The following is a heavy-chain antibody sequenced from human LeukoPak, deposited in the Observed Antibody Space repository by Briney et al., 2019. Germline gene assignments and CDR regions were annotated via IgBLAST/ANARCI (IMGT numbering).Heavy chain of an antibody. CDR3: ARDNYGSGIHKYFEY. CDR1: GFTLTRFG. Sequence: GGSLRLSCAASGFTLTRFGMNWVRQAPGKGLEWVSSISSGSSYIYYVDSVKGRFTISRDNTKNSLYLQVNSLRAEDTALYYCARDNYGSGIHKYFEYWRQKTLVTVSS. D-gene: IGHD3-10*01. J-gene: IGHJ4*02. V-gene: IGHV3-21*01. CDR2: ISSGSSYI.